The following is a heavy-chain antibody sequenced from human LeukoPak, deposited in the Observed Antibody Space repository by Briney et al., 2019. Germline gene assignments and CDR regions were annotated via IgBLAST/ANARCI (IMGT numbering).Heavy chain of an antibody. CDR2: INPNGGGT. J-gene: IGHJ4*02. CDR1: GYTFTIYY. D-gene: IGHD3-3*01. Sequence: ASVTVSFKASGYTFTIYYIHWVRQAPGQGLEWMGRINPNGGGTNYAQKFQGRVTMTSDTSISTAYMELSRLRSDDTAVYYCARERKITIFGVACDYWGQGTLVTVSS. CDR3: ARERKITIFGVACDY. V-gene: IGHV1-2*06.